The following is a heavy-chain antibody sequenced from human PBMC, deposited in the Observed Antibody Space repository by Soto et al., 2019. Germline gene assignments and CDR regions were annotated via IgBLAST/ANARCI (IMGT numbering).Heavy chain of an antibody. D-gene: IGHD3-3*01. CDR2: ISGSGGST. V-gene: IGHV3-23*01. CDR3: AQPSITILEHWFAP. J-gene: IGHJ5*02. CDR1: GFTCRGYA. Sequence: PGGLLRLSYSASGFTCRGYARSWIRQAPGKGLEWVSAISGSGGSTYYADSVKGRFTISRDNSKNTLYLQMNSLRAEDTAVYYCAQPSITILEHWFAPWGQATLVTASS.